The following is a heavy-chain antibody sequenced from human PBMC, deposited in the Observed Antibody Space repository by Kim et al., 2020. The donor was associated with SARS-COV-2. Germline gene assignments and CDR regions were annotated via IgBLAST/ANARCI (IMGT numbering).Heavy chain of an antibody. D-gene: IGHD3-16*01. V-gene: IGHV3-11*06. CDR3: AGDPTVLRFWCFDL. J-gene: IGHJ2*01. Sequence: ADAVKGRFTIPRDNATNSLYLQMNSLMADDKAVYYCAGDPTVLRFWCFDLWGRGTLVTVSS.